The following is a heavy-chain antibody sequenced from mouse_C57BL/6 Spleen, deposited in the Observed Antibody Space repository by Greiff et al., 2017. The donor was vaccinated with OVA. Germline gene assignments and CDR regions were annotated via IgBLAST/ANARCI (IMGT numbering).Heavy chain of an antibody. V-gene: IGHV1-76*01. J-gene: IGHJ4*01. CDR2: IYPGSGNT. Sequence: QVQLQQSGAELVRPGASVKLSCKASGYTFTDYYINWVKQRPGQGLEWIARIYPGSGNTYYNEKFKGKATLTAEKSSSTAYMQLSSLTSEDSAVYFCARKETGTRENAMDYWGQGTSVTVSS. D-gene: IGHD4-1*01. CDR3: ARKETGTRENAMDY. CDR1: GYTFTDYY.